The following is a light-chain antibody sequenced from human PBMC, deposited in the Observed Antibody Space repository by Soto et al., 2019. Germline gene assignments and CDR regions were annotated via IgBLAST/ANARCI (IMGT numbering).Light chain of an antibody. CDR1: QSFRGL. J-gene: IGKJ1*01. Sequence: EIVLTQSPATLSLSPGERATLSCRASQSFRGLLAWYQQKPGQAPRLLIYGASNRATGIPDRFSGSVSGTDFTLTISRLEPEDFAVFYCHQYGTSPATFGQGTKVDIK. CDR3: HQYGTSPAT. V-gene: IGKV3-20*01. CDR2: GAS.